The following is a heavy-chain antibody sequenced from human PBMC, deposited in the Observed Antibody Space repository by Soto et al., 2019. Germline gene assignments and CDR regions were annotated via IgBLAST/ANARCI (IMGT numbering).Heavy chain of an antibody. CDR3: ARGAEIGAAAYFDF. CDR2: IYSVGST. J-gene: IGHJ4*02. D-gene: IGHD6-25*01. CDR1: NFIVINNY. Sequence: GGSMRLSCAASNFIVINNYMSWVRQAPGKGLEWVAIIYSVGSTYYGDSVKGRFTISRDNSKNTVYLQMNSLKDEDTAVYYCARGAEIGAAAYFDFWGQGTLVTV. V-gene: IGHV3-66*01.